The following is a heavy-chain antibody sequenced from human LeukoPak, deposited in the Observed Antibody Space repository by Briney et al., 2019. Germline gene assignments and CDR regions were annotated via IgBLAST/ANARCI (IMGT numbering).Heavy chain of an antibody. Sequence: GDSLRLSCAASGFTFSTCTMNWVRQAPGKGLEWVASISSSGSHIYYADSVKGRFTISRDNAKNSLYPQMNSLRAEDTAVYYCARVGSIEYFQHWGQGTLVTVSS. CDR2: ISSSGSHI. V-gene: IGHV3-21*01. CDR1: GFTFSTCT. J-gene: IGHJ1*01. D-gene: IGHD1-26*01. CDR3: ARVGSIEYFQH.